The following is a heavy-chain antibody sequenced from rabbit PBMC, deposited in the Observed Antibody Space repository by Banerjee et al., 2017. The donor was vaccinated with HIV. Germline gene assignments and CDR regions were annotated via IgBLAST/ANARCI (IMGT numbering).Heavy chain of an antibody. J-gene: IGHJ4*01. CDR1: GFSFSNRYY. CDR2: IYSGSSNGP. D-gene: IGHD1-1*01. CDR3: ARGVYIGGTIPTYFNL. Sequence: QSLEESGGDLVKPGASLTLTCTASGFSFSNRYYMCWVRQAPGKGLEWIACIYSGSSNGPYYASWAKSRFTISKTSSTTVTLQMTSLTAADTATYFCARGVYIGGTIPTYFNLWGPGTLVTVS. V-gene: IGHV1S40*01.